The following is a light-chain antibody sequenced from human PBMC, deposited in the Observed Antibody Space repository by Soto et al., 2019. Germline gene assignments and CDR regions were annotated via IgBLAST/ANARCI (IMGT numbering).Light chain of an antibody. CDR2: DSS. V-gene: IGKV3-11*01. J-gene: IGKJ4*01. CDR3: QQRSNWP. Sequence: EIVLTQSPATLSLSPGERATLSCRASQSVSSYLAWYQQKPGQAPRLLIYDSSARATGIPARFSGSGSETDFTLTISSLEPEDLAVYYCQQRSNWPFGGGTKVEIK. CDR1: QSVSSY.